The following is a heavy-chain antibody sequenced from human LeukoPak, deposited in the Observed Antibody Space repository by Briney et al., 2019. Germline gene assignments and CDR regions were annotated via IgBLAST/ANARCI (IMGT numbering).Heavy chain of an antibody. CDR2: ICGSGGGQ. D-gene: IGHD3-10*01. V-gene: IGHV3-23*01. CDR1: WNTPCQYW. Sequence: GGAPRISFASSWNTPCQYWKRRGPQAPGKGVERGAGICGSGGGQNFAASVKGRFTISRDNPKNTLYLQMNSLRAEDTAVYFCARRGFVIRAVIIVGFHKEAYYFDYWGQGALVTVSS. J-gene: IGHJ4*02. CDR3: ARRGFVIRAVIIVGFHKEAYYFDY.